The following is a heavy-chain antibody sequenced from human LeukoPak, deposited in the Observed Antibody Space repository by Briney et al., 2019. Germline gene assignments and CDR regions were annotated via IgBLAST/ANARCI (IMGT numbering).Heavy chain of an antibody. CDR1: GGSFSGYY. J-gene: IGHJ5*02. Sequence: SETLSLTCAVYGGSFSGYYWSWIRQPPGKGLEWSGEINHSGSTNYNPSLKSRVTISVDTSKNQCSLKLSSVTAADAAVYYCARSPCSGGTCYANWFDPWGQGTLVTVSS. V-gene: IGHV4-34*01. CDR2: INHSGST. CDR3: ARSPCSGGTCYANWFDP. D-gene: IGHD2-15*01.